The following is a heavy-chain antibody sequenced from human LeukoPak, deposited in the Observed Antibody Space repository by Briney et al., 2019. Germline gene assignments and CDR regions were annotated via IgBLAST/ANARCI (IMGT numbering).Heavy chain of an antibody. D-gene: IGHD3-22*01. CDR3: ARDAGSSGYYGMDV. Sequence: GRSLRLSCAASGFTFSSYAMHWVRQAPGKGREWVAVISYDGSNKYYADSVKGRFTISRDNSKNTLYLQMNSLRAEDTAVYYCARDAGSSGYYGMDVWGQGTTVTVSS. CDR2: ISYDGSNK. CDR1: GFTFSSYA. V-gene: IGHV3-30-3*01. J-gene: IGHJ6*02.